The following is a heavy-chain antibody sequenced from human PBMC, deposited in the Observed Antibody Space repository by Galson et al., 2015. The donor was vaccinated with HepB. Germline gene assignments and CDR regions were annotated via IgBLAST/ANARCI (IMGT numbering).Heavy chain of an antibody. CDR2: ISSDGSNK. V-gene: IGHV3-33*05. CDR1: GFIFSDSG. J-gene: IGHJ5*02. D-gene: IGHD1/OR15-1a*01. CDR3: AKGAYRNILMSGSWFDP. Sequence: SLRLSCAVSGFIFSDSGMHWVRQGPGQGPQWVAAISSDGSNKLYADSVRGRFTVSRDNSNNTLFLQMNSLKPEDTAVYSCAKGAYRNILMSGSWFDPWGQGTLIIVSS.